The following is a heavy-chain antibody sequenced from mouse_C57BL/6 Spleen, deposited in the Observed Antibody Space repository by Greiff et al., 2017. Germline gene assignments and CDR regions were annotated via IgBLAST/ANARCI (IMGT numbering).Heavy chain of an antibody. J-gene: IGHJ2*01. D-gene: IGHD1-1*01. V-gene: IGHV1-59*01. Sequence: VKLQQPGAELVRPGTSVKLSCKASGYTFTSYWMHWVKQRPGQGLEWIGVIDPSDSYTNYNQKFKGKATLTVDTSSSTAYMQLSSLTSEDSAVYYCARETTVGFDYWGQGTTLTVSS. CDR1: GYTFTSYW. CDR2: IDPSDSYT. CDR3: ARETTVGFDY.